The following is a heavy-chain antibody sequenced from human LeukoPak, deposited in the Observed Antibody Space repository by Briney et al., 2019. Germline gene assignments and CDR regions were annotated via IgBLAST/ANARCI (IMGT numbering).Heavy chain of an antibody. V-gene: IGHV3-7*01. D-gene: IGHD6-25*01. Sequence: PGGSLRLSCAASGFTFRSYWMSWVRQAPGKGLEWVANIKEDGSEKYYVDSVKGRFTISRDNAKNSVFLQMNSLRAEDTAVYYCARWYTNQRHLDYWGQGTLVTVSP. CDR2: IKEDGSEK. CDR1: GFTFRSYW. CDR3: ARWYTNQRHLDY. J-gene: IGHJ4*02.